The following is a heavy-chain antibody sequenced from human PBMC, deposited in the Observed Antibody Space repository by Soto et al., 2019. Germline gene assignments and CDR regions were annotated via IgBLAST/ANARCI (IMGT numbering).Heavy chain of an antibody. J-gene: IGHJ4*02. CDR2: INHSGST. D-gene: IGHD2-8*02. Sequence: SETLSLTCGVYGGSFSGYYWTWIRQPPGTGLEWIGEINHSGSTNYNPSLKSRVTISGDTSKNQFSLKLTSVTAADTAVYYCARDKITGLSDYWGQGTLVTVSS. V-gene: IGHV4-34*01. CDR1: GGSFSGYY. CDR3: ARDKITGLSDY.